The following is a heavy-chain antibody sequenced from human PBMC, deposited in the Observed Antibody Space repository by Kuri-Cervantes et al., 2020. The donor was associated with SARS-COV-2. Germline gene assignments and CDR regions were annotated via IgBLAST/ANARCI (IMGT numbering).Heavy chain of an antibody. CDR2: ISGGST. J-gene: IGHJ6*03. D-gene: IGHD2-2*03. Sequence: GGSLRLSCAASGFTVSSNEMSWVRQAPGKGLEWVSSISGGSTYYADSRKGRFTISRDNSKNTLHLQMNSLRAEDTAVYYCARDGYCSSTSCYSYYYYMDVWGKGTTVTVSS. CDR1: GFTVSSNE. CDR3: ARDGYCSSTSCYSYYYYMDV. V-gene: IGHV3-38-3*01.